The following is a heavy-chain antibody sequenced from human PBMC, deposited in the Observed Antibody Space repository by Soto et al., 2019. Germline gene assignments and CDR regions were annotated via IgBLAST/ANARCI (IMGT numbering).Heavy chain of an antibody. CDR1: GFTFSNAW. D-gene: IGHD2-15*01. J-gene: IGHJ5*02. V-gene: IGHV3-15*07. CDR2: IKSKTDGGTT. Sequence: GGSLRLSCAASGFTFSNAWMNWVRQAPGKGLEWVGRIKSKTDGGTTDYAAPVKGRFTISRDDSKNTLYLQMNSLKTEDTAVYYCTTAGGPYCSGGSCYSEAPIDPWGQGTLVTVSS. CDR3: TTAGGPYCSGGSCYSEAPIDP.